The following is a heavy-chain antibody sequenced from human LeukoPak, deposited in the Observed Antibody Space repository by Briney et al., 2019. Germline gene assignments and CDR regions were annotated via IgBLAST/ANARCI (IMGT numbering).Heavy chain of an antibody. CDR3: AKDDAGLPDY. Sequence: GGSLRLSCAASGFTFSSYAMSWDRQAPGKGLEWVSAISGSGGSTYYADSVKGRFTISKDDSRDTVYLQMNNLRVEDRAVYYCAKDDAGLPDYWGQGTLVTVSS. CDR1: GFTFSSYA. D-gene: IGHD2-15*01. CDR2: ISGSGGST. V-gene: IGHV3-23*01. J-gene: IGHJ4*02.